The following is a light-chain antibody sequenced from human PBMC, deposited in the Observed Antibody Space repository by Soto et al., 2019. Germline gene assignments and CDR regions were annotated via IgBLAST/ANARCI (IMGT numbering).Light chain of an antibody. CDR1: QNVGNN. V-gene: IGKV3-15*01. Sequence: EIVMTQSPATLSVSPGERAALSCRASQNVGNNLVWYQQKPGQAPRLLIYGASTRATGIPARFSGSGSGTEFTLTISSLQPDDFATYYCQQYNSYSSLTFGGGTKVDIK. CDR2: GAS. J-gene: IGKJ4*01. CDR3: QQYNSYSSLT.